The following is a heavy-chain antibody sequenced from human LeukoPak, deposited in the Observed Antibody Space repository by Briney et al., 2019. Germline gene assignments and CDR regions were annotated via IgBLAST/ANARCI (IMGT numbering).Heavy chain of an antibody. J-gene: IGHJ3*02. CDR3: ARAHSSGYYYGVGDAFDI. CDR2: IYYSGST. Sequence: PSETLSLTCTVSGGSISSSSYYWGWIRQPPGKGLEWIGSIYYSGSTYYNPSLKSRVTISVDTSKNQFSLKLSSVTAADTAVYYCARAHSSGYYYGVGDAFDIWGQGTMVTVSS. V-gene: IGHV4-39*07. CDR1: GGSISSSSYY. D-gene: IGHD3-22*01.